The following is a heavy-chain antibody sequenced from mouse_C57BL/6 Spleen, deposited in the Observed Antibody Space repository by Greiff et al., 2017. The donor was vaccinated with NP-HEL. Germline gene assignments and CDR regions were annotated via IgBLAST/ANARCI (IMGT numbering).Heavy chain of an antibody. CDR1: GYSITSGYY. Sequence: VQLQQSGPGLVKPSQSLSLTCSVTGYSITSGYYWNWIRQFPGNKLEWMGYISYDGSNNYNPSLKNRISITRDTSKNQFFLKLNSVTTEDTATYYCARDGNYEGDYWGQGTSVTVSS. CDR2: ISYDGSN. J-gene: IGHJ4*01. V-gene: IGHV3-6*01. CDR3: ARDGNYEGDY. D-gene: IGHD2-1*01.